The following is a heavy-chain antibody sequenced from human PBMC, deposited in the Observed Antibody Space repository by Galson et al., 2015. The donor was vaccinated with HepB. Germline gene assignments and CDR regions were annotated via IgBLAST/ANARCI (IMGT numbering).Heavy chain of an antibody. Sequence: SVKVSCKASGYTFTYRYLHWVRQAPGQALEWMGWITPFNGNTNYAQKFQDRVTITRDRSMSTAYMELSSLRSEDTAMYYCARGAYEHAFDIWGQGTMVTVSS. J-gene: IGHJ3*02. CDR3: ARGAYEHAFDI. CDR2: ITPFNGNT. CDR1: GYTFTYRY. V-gene: IGHV1-45*02. D-gene: IGHD5-12*01.